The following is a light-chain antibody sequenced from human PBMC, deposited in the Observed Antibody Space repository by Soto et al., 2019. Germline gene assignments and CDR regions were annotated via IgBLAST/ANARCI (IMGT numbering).Light chain of an antibody. CDR3: QHYNNWWT. CDR2: GAS. Sequence: EIVMTQSPATLSVSPGERATLSCRASQSVSSNLAWYQQKPGQAPRLLIYGASTRATGIPARFSGSGSGTELTLTIRNLQSEDVEVYYCQHYNNWWTFGQGTKVEIK. J-gene: IGKJ1*01. V-gene: IGKV3-15*01. CDR1: QSVSSN.